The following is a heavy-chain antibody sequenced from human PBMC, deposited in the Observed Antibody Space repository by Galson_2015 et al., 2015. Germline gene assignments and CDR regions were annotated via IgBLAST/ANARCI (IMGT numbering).Heavy chain of an antibody. Sequence: SLRLSCAASGFTFSSYAMSWVRQAPGKGLEWVSAISGSGGSTYYADSVKGRFTISRDNSKNTLYLQMNSLRAEDTAVYYCAKVRSGYYRSAYFDYWGQGTLVTVSS. CDR3: AKVRSGYYRSAYFDY. CDR2: ISGSGGST. CDR1: GFTFSSYA. V-gene: IGHV3-23*01. D-gene: IGHD3-22*01. J-gene: IGHJ4*02.